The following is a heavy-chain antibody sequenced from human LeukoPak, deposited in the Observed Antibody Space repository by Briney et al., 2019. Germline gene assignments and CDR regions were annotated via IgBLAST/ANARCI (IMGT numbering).Heavy chain of an antibody. CDR2: INHSGST. D-gene: IGHD3-22*01. CDR3: ARRGWGYYDSSGYYRFDY. CDR1: GGSFRGYY. V-gene: IGHV4-34*01. Sequence: PSETLSLTCAVYGGSFRGYYWSWIRQPPGKGLEWIGEINHSGSTNYNPSLKSRVTLSVDTSKNQFSLKLSSVPAADTAVYYWARRGWGYYDSSGYYRFDYWGQGTLVTVSS. J-gene: IGHJ4*02.